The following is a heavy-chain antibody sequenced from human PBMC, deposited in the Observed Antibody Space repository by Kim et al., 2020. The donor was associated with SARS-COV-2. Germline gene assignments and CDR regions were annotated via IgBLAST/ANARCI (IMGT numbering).Heavy chain of an antibody. Sequence: VKGRFTISRDNSKNTLYLQMNSLRAEDTAVYYCAKDRKTFPRNGYYHFDYWGQGTLVTVSS. D-gene: IGHD3-3*01. V-gene: IGHV3-23*01. J-gene: IGHJ4*02. CDR3: AKDRKTFPRNGYYHFDY.